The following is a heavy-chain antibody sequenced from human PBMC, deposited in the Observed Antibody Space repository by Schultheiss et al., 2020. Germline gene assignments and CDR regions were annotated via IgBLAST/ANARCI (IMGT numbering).Heavy chain of an antibody. CDR3: ARIPGIAAAGNDAFDI. D-gene: IGHD6-13*01. CDR1: GGSISSSSYY. J-gene: IGHJ3*02. Sequence: SETLSLTCTVSGGSISSSSYYWGWIRQPPGKGLEWIESIYYSGSTYYNPSLKSRVTISVDTSKNQFSLKLSSVTAADTAVYYCARIPGIAAAGNDAFDIWGQGTMVTVSS. CDR2: IYYSGST. V-gene: IGHV4-39*01.